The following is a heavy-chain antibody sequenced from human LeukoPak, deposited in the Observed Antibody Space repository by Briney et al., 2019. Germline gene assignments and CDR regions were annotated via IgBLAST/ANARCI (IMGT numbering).Heavy chain of an antibody. D-gene: IGHD3-9*01. CDR3: AKSSYDILAGCYYFDY. Sequence: SGGSLRLSCAASGFTFSTYVMSWVRQAPGKGLEWVSAISGGAGTTYYADSVKGRFTISRDNSKNTLYLQMSSLRAEDTAVYYCAKSSYDILAGCYYFDYWGQGAPVTVSS. CDR1: GFTFSTYV. V-gene: IGHV3-23*01. CDR2: ISGGAGTT. J-gene: IGHJ4*02.